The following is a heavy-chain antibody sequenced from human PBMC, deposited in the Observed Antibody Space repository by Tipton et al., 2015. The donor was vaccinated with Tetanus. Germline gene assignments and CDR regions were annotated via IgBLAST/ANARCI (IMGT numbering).Heavy chain of an antibody. CDR2: IIPIYGAA. J-gene: IGHJ4*02. V-gene: IGHV1-69*06. CDR1: GGTFSNYA. D-gene: IGHD3-3*01. Sequence: QLVQSGAEVKEPGSSVRVSCKASGGTFSNYAINWVRQAPGQGLEWMGGIIPIYGAANYAQKFQGRVTMTADNSMGTAYMDLSSVRSDDTAVYYCARANNDFPKKGPFDSWGQGSLVIVSS. CDR3: ARANNDFPKKGPFDS.